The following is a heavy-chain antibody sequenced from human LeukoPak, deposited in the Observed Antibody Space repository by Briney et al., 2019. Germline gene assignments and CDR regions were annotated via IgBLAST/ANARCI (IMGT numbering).Heavy chain of an antibody. CDR1: GGSIISSSHY. CDR3: AREEASAADY. CDR2: IYYNGGT. Sequence: SETLSLTCTVSGGSIISSSHYWASVRQPPGRGLGWIGSIYYNGGTFYSPSLKSRARISVDTSKNQFSLKLSSVTAADTSVYFCAREEASAADYWGQGTLVTVSS. V-gene: IGHV4-39*01. D-gene: IGHD6-13*01. J-gene: IGHJ4*02.